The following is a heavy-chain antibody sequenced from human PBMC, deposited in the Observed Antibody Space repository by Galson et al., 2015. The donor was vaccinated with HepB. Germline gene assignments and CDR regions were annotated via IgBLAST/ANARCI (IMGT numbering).Heavy chain of an antibody. CDR3: ASSYDSSGYHAFDL. Sequence: SLRLSCAASGFTFSRYSMNWVRQAPGKGLEWVSSISSSSSYIYYADSVKGRFTISRDNAKNSLYLQMNSLRVEDTAVYYCASSYDSSGYHAFDLWGQGTMVTVSS. V-gene: IGHV3-21*01. CDR1: GFTFSRYS. J-gene: IGHJ3*01. D-gene: IGHD3-22*01. CDR2: ISSSSSYI.